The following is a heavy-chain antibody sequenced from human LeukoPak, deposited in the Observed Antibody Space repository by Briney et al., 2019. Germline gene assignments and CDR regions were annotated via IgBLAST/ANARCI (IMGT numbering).Heavy chain of an antibody. V-gene: IGHV4-34*01. CDR2: INHSGST. D-gene: IGHD3-10*01. J-gene: IGHJ4*02. CDR3: ARGRSYYGSGDTFDY. Sequence: SETLSLTCAVSGGSSSGYYWSWIRQPPGKGLEWIGEINHSGSTNYNPSPKSRGTISVDSSKNQFFLKLSSVAAADTAVYYCARGRSYYGSGDTFDYWGQGTLVTVSS. CDR1: GGSSSGYY.